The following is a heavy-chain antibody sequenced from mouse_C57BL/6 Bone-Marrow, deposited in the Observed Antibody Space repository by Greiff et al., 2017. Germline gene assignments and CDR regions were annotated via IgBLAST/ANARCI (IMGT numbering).Heavy chain of an antibody. Sequence: EVQLMESGGGLVKPGGSLKLSCAASGFTFSDYGMHWVSQAPEKGLEWVAYISSGSSTIYYADTVKGRFTISRDNAKNTLFLQMTSLRSEDTSMYYCARGGAHTLFDYWGQGTTLTVSS. V-gene: IGHV5-17*01. D-gene: IGHD1-3*01. J-gene: IGHJ2*01. CDR3: ARGGAHTLFDY. CDR2: ISSGSSTI. CDR1: GFTFSDYG.